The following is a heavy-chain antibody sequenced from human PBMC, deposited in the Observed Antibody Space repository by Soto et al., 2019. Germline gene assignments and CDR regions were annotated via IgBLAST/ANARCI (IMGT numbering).Heavy chain of an antibody. CDR2: ISAYNGNT. CDR1: GYTFTSYG. Sequence: GASVKVSCKASGYTFTSYGISWVRQAPGQGLEWMGWISAYNGNTNYVQKLQGRVTMTTDTSTSTAYMELRSLRSDDTAVYYCARVVPTAIFGVVIISWFDPWGQGTLVTVSS. J-gene: IGHJ5*02. D-gene: IGHD3-3*01. CDR3: ARVVPTAIFGVVIISWFDP. V-gene: IGHV1-18*04.